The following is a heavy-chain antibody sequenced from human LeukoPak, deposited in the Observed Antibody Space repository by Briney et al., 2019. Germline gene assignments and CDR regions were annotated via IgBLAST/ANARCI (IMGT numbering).Heavy chain of an antibody. CDR3: ARVRGSCRSTSCRNEYFDY. V-gene: IGHV3-30*03. CDR1: GFTFSSYG. J-gene: IGHJ4*02. CDR2: MSYDGSDK. D-gene: IGHD2-2*01. Sequence: GGSLRLSCAASGFTFSSYGMHWVRQAPGKGLEWVAVMSYDGSDKDCADSVKGRFTISRDNAKNSLYLQMNSLRAEDTAVYYCARVRGSCRSTSCRNEYFDYWGQGTLVTVSS.